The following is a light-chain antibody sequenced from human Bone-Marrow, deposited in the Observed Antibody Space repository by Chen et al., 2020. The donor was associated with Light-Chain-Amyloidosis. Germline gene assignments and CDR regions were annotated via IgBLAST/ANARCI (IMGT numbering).Light chain of an antibody. CDR3: QQYGTSPLT. CDR1: QNISSNY. V-gene: IGKV3-20*01. Sequence: EIVLTQSPGTLSFSPGAGANLSCKASQNISSNYLTWYQQKFGQAPRLLIYGSSSRATGIPDRFTGSGSGTDFTLTINRLEPEDFAMYYCQQYGTSPLTFGGGTKVEIK. CDR2: GSS. J-gene: IGKJ4*01.